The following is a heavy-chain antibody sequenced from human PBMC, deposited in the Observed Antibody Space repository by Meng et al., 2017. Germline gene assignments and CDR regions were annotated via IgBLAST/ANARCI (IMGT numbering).Heavy chain of an antibody. Sequence: GESLKISCAASGFTFSSYSMNWVRQAPGKGLEWVSSISSSSSYIYYADSVKGRFTISRDNAKNSLYLQMNSLRAEDTAVYYCARDRVVGATPDYFDYWGQGTLVTGSS. D-gene: IGHD1-26*01. J-gene: IGHJ4*02. V-gene: IGHV3-21*01. CDR1: GFTFSSYS. CDR2: ISSSSSYI. CDR3: ARDRVVGATPDYFDY.